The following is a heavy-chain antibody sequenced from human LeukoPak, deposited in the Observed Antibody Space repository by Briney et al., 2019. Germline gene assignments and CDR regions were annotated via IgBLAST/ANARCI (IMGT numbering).Heavy chain of an antibody. Sequence: KPGGSLRLSCAASGFNFNNAWMNWVRQAPGKGLEWVGRIKSNSDGGTTDNAAPVKGRFTISKDDSKNTLYLQMNSLKTEDTGIYYCTTGTLTSDYWGQGTLVTVSS. J-gene: IGHJ4*02. CDR3: TTGTLTSDY. CDR2: IKSNSDGGTT. D-gene: IGHD4-17*01. V-gene: IGHV3-15*01. CDR1: GFNFNNAW.